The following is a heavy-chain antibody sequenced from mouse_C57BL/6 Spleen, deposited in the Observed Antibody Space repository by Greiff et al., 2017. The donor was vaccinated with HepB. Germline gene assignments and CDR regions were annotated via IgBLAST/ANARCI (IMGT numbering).Heavy chain of an antibody. D-gene: IGHD2-1*01. CDR1: GYTFTSYW. J-gene: IGHJ3*01. V-gene: IGHV1-61*01. Sequence: VQLQQPGAELVRPGSSVKLSCKASGYTFTSYWMDWVKQRPGQGLEWIGNIYPSDSETHYNQKFKDKATLTVDKSSSTAYMQLSSLTSEDSAVYYCARGGSGNSSLWGQGTLVTVSA. CDR2: IYPSDSET. CDR3: ARGGSGNSSL.